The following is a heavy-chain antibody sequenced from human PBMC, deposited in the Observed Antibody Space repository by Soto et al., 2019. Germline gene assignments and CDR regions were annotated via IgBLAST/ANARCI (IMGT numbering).Heavy chain of an antibody. CDR3: ARGDPIDS. CDR1: GFTFSDYG. V-gene: IGHV3-33*01. CDR2: IWHDGSNK. J-gene: IGHJ4*02. Sequence: QVQLVESGGGVVQPGRSLRLSCAASGFTFSDYGMHWVRQAPGKGLQWVAVIWHDGSNKYYADSVRGRFTISRDNSKNRMYMQMNNLRGEDTAVYYCARGDPIDSWGQGTLVTVSS.